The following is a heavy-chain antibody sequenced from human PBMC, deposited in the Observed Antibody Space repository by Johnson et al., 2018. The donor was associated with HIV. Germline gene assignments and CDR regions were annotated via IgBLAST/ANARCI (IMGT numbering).Heavy chain of an antibody. CDR3: ARDQSGYVL. J-gene: IGHJ3*01. D-gene: IGHD5-12*01. CDR1: GFTFSSYG. Sequence: MQLVESGGGVVQPGRSLRLSCAASGFTFSSYGMHWVRQAPGKGLEWVSYISSSGSTIYYADSVKGRFTISRDNAKNSLYLQMDSLRAEDTAVYYCARDQSGYVLWGPGTMVTVSS. CDR2: ISSSGSTI. V-gene: IGHV3-48*04.